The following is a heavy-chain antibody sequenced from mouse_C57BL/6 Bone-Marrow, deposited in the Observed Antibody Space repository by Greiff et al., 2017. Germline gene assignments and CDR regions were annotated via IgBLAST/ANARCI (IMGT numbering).Heavy chain of an antibody. CDR1: GYSITSGYY. J-gene: IGHJ4*01. V-gene: IGHV3-6*01. D-gene: IGHD2-1*01. CDR2: ISYDGSN. CDR3: AREEGNHYGIHYAMDY. Sequence: EVQLQESGPGLVKPSQSLSLTCSVTGYSITSGYYWNWIRQFPGNKLEWMGYISYDGSNNYNPSLKNRISITRDTSKNQFFLKLNSVTTEDTATYYCAREEGNHYGIHYAMDYWGQGTSVTVSS.